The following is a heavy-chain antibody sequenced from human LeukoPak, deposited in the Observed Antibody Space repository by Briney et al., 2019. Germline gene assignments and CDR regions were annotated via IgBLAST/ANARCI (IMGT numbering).Heavy chain of an antibody. CDR2: MNPNSGNT. D-gene: IGHD6-6*01. CDR3: ARGTPYSSSAVVEVGRDY. Sequence: ASVKVSCKASGYTFTSYDINWVRQATGQGLEWMGWMNPNSGNTGYAQKFQGRVTMTRNTSISTAYMELSSLRSEDTAVYYCARGTPYSSSAVVEVGRDYWGQGTLVTVSS. J-gene: IGHJ4*02. V-gene: IGHV1-8*01. CDR1: GYTFTSYD.